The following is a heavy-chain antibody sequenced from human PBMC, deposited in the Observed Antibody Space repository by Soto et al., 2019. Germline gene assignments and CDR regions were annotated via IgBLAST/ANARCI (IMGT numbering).Heavy chain of an antibody. D-gene: IGHD3-22*01. Sequence: EVQLLESGGGLVQPGGSLRLSCAASGFTFSSYAMSWVRQAPGKGLEWVSAISGSGGSTYYADSVKGRFTISRDNSKNTLYLQMNSLRAEDTAVYDCAKDFPYYESSGYSFAGDYWGQGTLVTVSS. J-gene: IGHJ4*02. CDR3: AKDFPYYESSGYSFAGDY. CDR2: ISGSGGST. V-gene: IGHV3-23*01. CDR1: GFTFSSYA.